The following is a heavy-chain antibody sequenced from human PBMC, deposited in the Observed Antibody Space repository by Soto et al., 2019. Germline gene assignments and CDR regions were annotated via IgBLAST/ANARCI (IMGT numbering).Heavy chain of an antibody. CDR3: ASESGLYGSELDY. CDR1: LDSVSSNLAA. CDR2: TYYRSKWYN. V-gene: IGHV6-1*01. Sequence: QTLSLTFSISLDSVSSNLAAWNWIRQSPSRGLEWLGRTYYRSKWYNDYAVSVKSRITISPDTSKNQFFLQLNSVTPEDTAVYYCASESGLYGSELDYWGQATLVTVYS. D-gene: IGHD3-10*01. J-gene: IGHJ4*02.